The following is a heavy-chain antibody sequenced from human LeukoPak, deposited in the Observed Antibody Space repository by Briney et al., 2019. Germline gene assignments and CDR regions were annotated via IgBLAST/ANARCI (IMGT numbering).Heavy chain of an antibody. CDR1: GFTFSSYD. V-gene: IGHV3-13*01. CDR2: IGTAGDT. J-gene: IGHJ6*02. CDR3: ARALLTKGYYYGMDV. Sequence: GGSLRLSCAASGFTFSSYDMHWVRQATGEGLEWVSAIGTAGDTYYPGSVKGRFTISRENAKNSLYLQMNSLRAGDTAVYYCARALLTKGYYYGMDVWGQGTTVTVSS. D-gene: IGHD1-14*01.